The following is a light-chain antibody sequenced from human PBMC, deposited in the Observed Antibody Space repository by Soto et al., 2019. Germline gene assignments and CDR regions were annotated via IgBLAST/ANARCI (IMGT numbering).Light chain of an antibody. CDR3: QQRGRT. CDR1: QSVSGY. J-gene: IGKJ5*01. V-gene: IGKV3-11*01. CDR2: DAS. Sequence: EIVLTQSPGTLSLSPGERATLSCRASQSVSGYLAWYQQEPFQAPRLLIYDASNRATGIPARFSGSGSGTDFTLTISSLEPEDFAVYYCQQRGRTFGQGTRLDIK.